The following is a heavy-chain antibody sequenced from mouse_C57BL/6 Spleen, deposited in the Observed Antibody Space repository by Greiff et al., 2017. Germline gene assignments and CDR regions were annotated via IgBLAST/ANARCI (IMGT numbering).Heavy chain of an antibody. D-gene: IGHD2-5*01. J-gene: IGHJ4*01. CDR1: GYAFSSSW. Sequence: LVESGPELVKPGASVKISCKASGYAFSSSWMNWVKQRPGKGLEWIGRIYPGDGDTNYNGKFKGKATLTADKSSSTAYMQLSSLTSEDSAVYFCARDYSNHYAMDYWGQGTSVTVSS. CDR2: IYPGDGDT. CDR3: ARDYSNHYAMDY. V-gene: IGHV1-82*01.